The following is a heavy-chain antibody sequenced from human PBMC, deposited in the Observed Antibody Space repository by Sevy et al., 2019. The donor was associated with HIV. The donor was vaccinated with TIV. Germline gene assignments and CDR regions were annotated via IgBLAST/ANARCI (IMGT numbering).Heavy chain of an antibody. Sequence: GGSLKISCAASGFGFSGTVMNWVRQAPGKGLEWVANISPEGSRIDYADSVKGRLIISRDNANSSVSLQMNSLRVEDMGVYYCAKERGWKTFDYWGQGALVTVSS. CDR1: GFGFSGTV. V-gene: IGHV3-7*04. D-gene: IGHD1-1*01. CDR2: ISPEGSRI. J-gene: IGHJ4*02. CDR3: AKERGWKTFDY.